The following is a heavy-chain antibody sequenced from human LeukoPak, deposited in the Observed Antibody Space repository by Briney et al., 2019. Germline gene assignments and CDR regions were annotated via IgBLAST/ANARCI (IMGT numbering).Heavy chain of an antibody. CDR3: ARDKKDYYDSSGQIGAFDI. Sequence: ASVKVSCKASGYTFTSYDINWVRQATGQGLEWMGWMNPNSGNTGYAQKFQGRVTITRNTSISTAYMELSSLRSEDTAVYYCARDKKDYYDSSGQIGAFDIWGQGTMVTVSS. CDR1: GYTFTSYD. J-gene: IGHJ3*02. CDR2: MNPNSGNT. V-gene: IGHV1-8*03. D-gene: IGHD3-22*01.